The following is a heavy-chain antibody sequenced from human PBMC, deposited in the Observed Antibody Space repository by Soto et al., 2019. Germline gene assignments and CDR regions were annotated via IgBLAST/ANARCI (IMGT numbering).Heavy chain of an antibody. CDR1: GFTFSSYA. CDR3: EKDEIVLMVYAIAYSDY. D-gene: IGHD2-8*01. J-gene: IGHJ4*02. Sequence: GGSLRLSCAASGFTFSSYAMSWVRQAPGKGLEWVSAISGSGGSTYYADSVKGRFTISRDNSKNTLYLQMNSLRAEDTAVYYCEKDEIVLMVYAIAYSDYWGQGTLVTGSS. V-gene: IGHV3-23*01. CDR2: ISGSGGST.